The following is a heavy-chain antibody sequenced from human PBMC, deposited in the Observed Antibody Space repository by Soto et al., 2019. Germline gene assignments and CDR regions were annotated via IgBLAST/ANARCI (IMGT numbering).Heavy chain of an antibody. Sequence: ASVKVSCKTSGYTFTKYTIHWVRQAPGQRLEWMGWINAGNGNTEYSQKFQGRVTITRDTSASTAYMELSSLRSEDSGVYYCARDGTLHFDFWKKWNWFDLWGQGTLVTVSS. D-gene: IGHD3-3*01. CDR2: INAGNGNT. J-gene: IGHJ5*02. CDR1: GYTFTKYT. CDR3: ARDGTLHFDFWKKWNWFDL. V-gene: IGHV1-3*01.